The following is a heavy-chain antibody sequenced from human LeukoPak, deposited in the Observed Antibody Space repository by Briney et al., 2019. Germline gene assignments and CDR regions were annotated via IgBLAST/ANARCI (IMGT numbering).Heavy chain of an antibody. Sequence: SETLSLTCSVSGYSISSGYYWGWIRQPPGKGLEWIGSIYHSGSTYYDPSPKSRVTISVDTSKNQFSLKLSSVTAADTAVYYCARGTPYGYGYDYWGQGTLVTVSS. CDR2: IYHSGST. CDR3: ARGTPYGYGYDY. D-gene: IGHD5-18*01. J-gene: IGHJ4*02. CDR1: GYSISSGYY. V-gene: IGHV4-38-2*02.